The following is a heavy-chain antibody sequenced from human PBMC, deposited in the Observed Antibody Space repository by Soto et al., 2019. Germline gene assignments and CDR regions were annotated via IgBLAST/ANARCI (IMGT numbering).Heavy chain of an antibody. D-gene: IGHD2-2*01. CDR3: ARHGPKADIVVVPAANLYYYYYGMDV. V-gene: IGHV5-10-1*01. CDR1: GYSFTSYW. J-gene: IGHJ6*02. CDR2: IDPSDSYT. Sequence: GESLKISCKGSGYSFTSYWISWVRQMPGKGLEWMGRIDPSDSYTNYSPSFQGHVTISADKSISTAYLQWSSLKASDTAMYYCARHGPKADIVVVPAANLYYYYYGMDVWGQGTTVTVSS.